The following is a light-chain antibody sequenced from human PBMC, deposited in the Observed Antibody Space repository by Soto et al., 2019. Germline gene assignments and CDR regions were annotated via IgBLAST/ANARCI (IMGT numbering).Light chain of an antibody. V-gene: IGKV3-15*01. CDR3: PHYDIRPRT. Sequence: LSVSPVERATLSCRASQNVNSNLAWYQQKPGQAPRFLIYGASTRATGIPARFSGSGSGTEFTLTISSLQSEDFAVYYCPHYDIRPRTFGQGTNVDNK. CDR1: QNVNSN. CDR2: GAS. J-gene: IGKJ1*01.